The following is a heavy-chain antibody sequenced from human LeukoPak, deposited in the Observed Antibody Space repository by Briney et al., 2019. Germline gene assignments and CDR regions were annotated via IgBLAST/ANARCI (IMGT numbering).Heavy chain of an antibody. Sequence: GGSPRLSCAAPGFTVTDYWMSSVRPAPGEGLEWVANVKEDGTTKQYVDSVRGRFTISRDNAKNSLYLQMDSPRAEDTAVYYCVSQEVVPHWGQGTLVSVSS. D-gene: IGHD2-15*01. CDR2: VKEDGTTK. CDR1: GFTVTDYW. V-gene: IGHV3-7*01. CDR3: VSQEVVPH. J-gene: IGHJ4*02.